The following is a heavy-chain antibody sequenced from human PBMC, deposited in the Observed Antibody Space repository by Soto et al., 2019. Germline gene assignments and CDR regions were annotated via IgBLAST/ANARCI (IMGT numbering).Heavy chain of an antibody. J-gene: IGHJ4*02. D-gene: IGHD3-22*01. CDR1: GFIFSHYA. CDR3: ARAHSSGYYYVLNYFDY. V-gene: IGHV3-7*05. CDR2: IKDTGSET. Sequence: GGSLRLSCAASGFIFSHYAMNWVRQAPGKGLEWVSDIKDTGSETYYADAVKGRFTISRDNAKNTLYLQMNSLRAEDTAVYYCARAHSSGYYYVLNYFDYWGQGTLVTSPQ.